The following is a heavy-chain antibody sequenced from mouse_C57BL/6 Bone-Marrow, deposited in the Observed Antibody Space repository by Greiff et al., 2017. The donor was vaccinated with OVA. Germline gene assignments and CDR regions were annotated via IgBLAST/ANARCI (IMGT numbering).Heavy chain of an antibody. CDR1: GYTFTSYW. J-gene: IGHJ4*01. CDR3: ARGDDDTTWGAMDY. Sequence: QVQLQQPGAELVKPGASVKLSCKASGYTFTSYWMQWVKQRPGQGLEWIGEIDPSDSYTNYNQKFKGKATLTVDTSSSTAYMQLSSLTSEDSAVYYCARGDDDTTWGAMDYWGRGTAVTVSS. D-gene: IGHD1-1*01. V-gene: IGHV1-50*01. CDR2: IDPSDSYT.